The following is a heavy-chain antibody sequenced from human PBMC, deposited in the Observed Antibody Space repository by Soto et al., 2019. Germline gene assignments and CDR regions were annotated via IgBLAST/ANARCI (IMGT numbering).Heavy chain of an antibody. CDR3: ARQGAPLLGYGMDV. D-gene: IGHD7-27*01. V-gene: IGHV4-39*01. Sequence: QLQLQESGPGLVKPSETLSLTCTVSGGSISSSSYYWGWIRQPPGKGLEWIGSIYYSGSTYYNPSLKSRVNISVDTSKNQFSLKLSSVTAADTAVYYCARQGAPLLGYGMDVWGQGTTVTVSS. CDR1: GGSISSSSYY. J-gene: IGHJ6*02. CDR2: IYYSGST.